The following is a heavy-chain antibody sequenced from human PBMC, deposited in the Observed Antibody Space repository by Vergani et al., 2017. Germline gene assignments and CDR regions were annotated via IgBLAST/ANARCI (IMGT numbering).Heavy chain of an antibody. Sequence: EVQLVQSGAEVKKPGESLKISCQAFGYIFSNFWIGWVRQRPGKGLEWMGSIYPGDSEVKSNPTFRGQVIFSVDTSVKTASLQWRSLQASDTATYFCASGGQCSENGGSLQLWGQGTNITVSS. V-gene: IGHV5-51*01. D-gene: IGHD3-10*02. CDR2: IYPGDSEV. J-gene: IGHJ3*01. CDR1: GYIFSNFW. CDR3: ASGGQCSENGGSLQL.